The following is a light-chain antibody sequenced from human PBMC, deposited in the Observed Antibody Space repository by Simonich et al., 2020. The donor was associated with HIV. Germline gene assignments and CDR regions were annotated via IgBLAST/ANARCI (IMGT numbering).Light chain of an antibody. V-gene: IGKV4-1*01. CDR2: WAS. J-gene: IGKJ1*01. CDR3: QQYYTTPWT. CDR1: QSVLSSSSNKYY. Sequence: DIVMTQSPNSLAGSLGERATINCKSSQSVLSSSSNKYYLAWYQRKPGQPPRLLIYWASTRESGVPDRFSGSGSGTDFTLTISSLQAEDVAVYYCQQYYTTPWTFGQGTKVEFK.